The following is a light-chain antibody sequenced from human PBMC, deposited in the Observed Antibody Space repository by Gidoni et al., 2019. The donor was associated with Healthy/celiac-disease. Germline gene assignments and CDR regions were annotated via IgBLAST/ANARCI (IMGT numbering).Light chain of an antibody. J-gene: IGKJ2*01. CDR3: QQYNNWPPMYT. CDR2: GAS. V-gene: IGKV3-15*01. CDR1: QRVSSN. Sequence: EIVMTQSPATLSVSPGERATLSCRASQRVSSNLAWYQQKPGQAPRLLIYGASTRATGIPARFSGSGSGTEFTLTISSLQSEDFAVYYCQQYNNWPPMYTFXQXTKLXIK.